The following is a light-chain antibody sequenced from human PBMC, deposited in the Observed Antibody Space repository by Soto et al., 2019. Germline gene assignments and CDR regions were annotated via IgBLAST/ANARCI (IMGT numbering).Light chain of an antibody. CDR3: QQFDDSRPAFT. CDR1: QTVNSRY. V-gene: IGKV3-20*01. CDR2: GAS. J-gene: IGKJ2*01. Sequence: ESVLTQSPGTLSLSPGARATLSCRASQTVNSRYLTWYQHKPGQAPRLLIYGASIRATGIPDRFSGSRSGADFSLTITRLEPEDSAVYYCQQFDDSRPAFTFGQGTKLEI.